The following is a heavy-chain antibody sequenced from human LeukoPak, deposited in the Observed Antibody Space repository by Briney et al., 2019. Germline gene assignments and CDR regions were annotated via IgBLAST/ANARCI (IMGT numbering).Heavy chain of an antibody. D-gene: IGHD2-15*01. CDR2: ISYDGSNN. CDR3: ARDLPAPHCSGGSCPPSFLQH. V-gene: IGHV3-30*14. J-gene: IGHJ1*01. Sequence: GRSLRLSCAASGFTFSSYAMHGVRQAPGKRLEWVALISYDGSNNYSADSVKGRFTISRDNSKNTLYLQMNSLRAEDTAVYYCARDLPAPHCSGGSCPPSFLQHWGQGTLVTVSS. CDR1: GFTFSSYA.